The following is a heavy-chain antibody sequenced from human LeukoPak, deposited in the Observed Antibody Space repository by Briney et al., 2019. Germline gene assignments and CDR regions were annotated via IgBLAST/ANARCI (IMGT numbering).Heavy chain of an antibody. CDR3: TRDPSRLYTVTYEGDAFDI. CDR2: INSYNGNT. CDR1: GYTFTSYG. V-gene: IGHV1-18*01. J-gene: IGHJ3*02. Sequence: GASVKVSCKASGYTFTSYGITWVRQAPGQGLEWMGWINSYNGNTNYAQKLQGRVTMTRDTSTSTGYMELRSLRPDGTAVYYCTRDPSRLYTVTYEGDAFDIWGQGTIVTVSA. D-gene: IGHD5-12*01.